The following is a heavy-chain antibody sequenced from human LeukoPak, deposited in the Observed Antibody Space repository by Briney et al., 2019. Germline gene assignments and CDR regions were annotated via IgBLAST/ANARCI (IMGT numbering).Heavy chain of an antibody. CDR2: ISGSGGST. V-gene: IGHV3-23*01. CDR3: ARARPEYYFDY. J-gene: IGHJ4*02. Sequence: GESLKTSCKGSGYTFSSYAMSWVRQAPGKGLEWVSSISGSGGSTYYADSVKGRFTISRDNAKNSLYLQMNSLRAEDTALYYCARARPEYYFDYWGQGTLVTVSS. CDR1: GYTFSSYA.